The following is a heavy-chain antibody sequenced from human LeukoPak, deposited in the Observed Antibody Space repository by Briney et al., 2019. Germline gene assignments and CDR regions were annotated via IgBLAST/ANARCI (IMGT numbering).Heavy chain of an antibody. D-gene: IGHD3-22*01. CDR1: GFSFSAYN. J-gene: IGHJ4*02. CDR2: ISPSGDHR. Sequence: GGSLRLSCAASGFSFSAYNINWVRQAPGKGREWVSCISPSGDHRYYADSVRGRFTISRDNAKNSVYLQMNSLRAEDTAVYYCARDAAYFDSSGYYPDPLDYWRQGTLVSVSS. V-gene: IGHV3-21*01. CDR3: ARDAAYFDSSGYYPDPLDY.